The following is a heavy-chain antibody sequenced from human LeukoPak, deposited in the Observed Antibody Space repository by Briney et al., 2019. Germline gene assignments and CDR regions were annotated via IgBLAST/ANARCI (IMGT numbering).Heavy chain of an antibody. CDR1: GGSISSYY. Sequence: SETLSLTCTVSGGSISSYYWSWIRQPPGKGLEWIGYIYYSGSTNYNPSLKSRVTISVDTSKNQFSLKLSSVTAADTAVYYCARDRGVRGVIRTNWFDPWGQGTLVTVSS. V-gene: IGHV4-59*12. J-gene: IGHJ5*02. D-gene: IGHD3-10*01. CDR3: ARDRGVRGVIRTNWFDP. CDR2: IYYSGST.